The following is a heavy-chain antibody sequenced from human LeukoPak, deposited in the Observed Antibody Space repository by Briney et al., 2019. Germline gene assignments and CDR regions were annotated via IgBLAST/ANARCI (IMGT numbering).Heavy chain of an antibody. CDR2: IYYSGST. CDR3: ARTSYYYDTSGYYLHYFDY. D-gene: IGHD3-22*01. J-gene: IGHJ4*02. CDR1: GDSITSYY. Sequence: SETLSLTCTVSGDSITSYYWSWIRQPPGKGLEWLGYIYYSGSTNYNPSLESRATVSVDSSKNQFSLNLTSVTAADTAVYYCARTSYYYDTSGYYLHYFDYWAREPWSPSPQ. V-gene: IGHV4-59*08.